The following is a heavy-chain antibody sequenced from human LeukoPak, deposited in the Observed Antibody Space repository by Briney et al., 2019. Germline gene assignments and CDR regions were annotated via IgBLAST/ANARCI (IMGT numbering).Heavy chain of an antibody. CDR3: ATSEMATIWLGTQLDY. J-gene: IGHJ4*02. D-gene: IGHD5-24*01. Sequence: PGGSLRLSCATSGFTFTDYPMNWVRQAPGKGLEWVSLISGDGGSTYYADSVKGRFTISRDNSKNSLYLQMNSLRTEDTDLYYCATSEMATIWLGTQLDYWGQGTLVTVSS. CDR2: ISGDGGST. V-gene: IGHV3-43*02. CDR1: GFTFTDYP.